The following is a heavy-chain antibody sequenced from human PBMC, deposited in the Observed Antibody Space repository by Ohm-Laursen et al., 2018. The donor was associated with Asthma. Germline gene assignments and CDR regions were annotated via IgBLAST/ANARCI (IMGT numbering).Heavy chain of an antibody. V-gene: IGHV3-30-3*01. Sequence: SLRLSCAASGFTFSSYAMHWVRQAPGKGLEWVAVISYDGSNKYYADSVKGRFTISRDNSKNTLYLQMNSLRAEDTAVYYCARGAYDYGDYEHPWYFDYWGQGTLVTVS. CDR1: GFTFSSYA. D-gene: IGHD4-17*01. J-gene: IGHJ4*02. CDR3: ARGAYDYGDYEHPWYFDY. CDR2: ISYDGSNK.